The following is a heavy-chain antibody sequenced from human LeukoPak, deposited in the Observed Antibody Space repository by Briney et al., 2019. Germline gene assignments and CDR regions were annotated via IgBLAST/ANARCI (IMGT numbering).Heavy chain of an antibody. CDR2: VGSSSSYI. CDR3: ARGWSSYYFDY. J-gene: IGHJ4*02. D-gene: IGHD2-15*01. CDR1: GFTFSSYS. V-gene: IGHV3-21*01. Sequence: PGGSLRLSCAAYGFTFSSYSMSWVRQAPGKGLEWVSSVGSSSSYIYYADSVRGRFTISRDNAKNSLYLQMNGLRAEDTAVYYCARGWSSYYFDYWGQGTLVTVSS.